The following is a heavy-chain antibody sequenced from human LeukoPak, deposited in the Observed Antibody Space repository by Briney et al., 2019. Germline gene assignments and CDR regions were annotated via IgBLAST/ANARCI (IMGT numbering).Heavy chain of an antibody. J-gene: IGHJ4*02. Sequence: SETLSLTFTVSGGSISSYYWSWIRQPPGKGLEWIGYIYYSGSTNYNPSLKSRVTISVDTSKNQFSLKLSSVTAADTAVYYCAVNYDSSGYPYWGQGTLVTVSS. V-gene: IGHV4-59*01. CDR1: GGSISSYY. D-gene: IGHD3-22*01. CDR2: IYYSGST. CDR3: AVNYDSSGYPY.